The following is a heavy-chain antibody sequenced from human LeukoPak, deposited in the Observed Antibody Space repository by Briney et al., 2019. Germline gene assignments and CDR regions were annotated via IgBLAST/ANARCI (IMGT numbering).Heavy chain of an antibody. D-gene: IGHD4-11*01. J-gene: IGHJ6*02. V-gene: IGHV3-48*04. CDR1: GFTFSSYS. CDR3: ARNRDYTNYYYYYGMDV. Sequence: GGSLRLSCAASGFTFSSYSMNWVRQAPGKGLEWVSYISISNTIYYADSVKGRFTISRDNAKNSLYLQMNSLRAEDTGVYYCARNRDYTNYYYYYGMDVWGQGTTVTVSS. CDR2: ISISNTI.